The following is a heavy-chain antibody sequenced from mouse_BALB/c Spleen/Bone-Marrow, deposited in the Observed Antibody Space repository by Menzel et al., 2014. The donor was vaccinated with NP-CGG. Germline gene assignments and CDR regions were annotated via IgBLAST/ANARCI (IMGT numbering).Heavy chain of an antibody. CDR2: IYPGDGDT. Sequence: VKLMESGAELVRPGSSVKISCKASGYAFSSYWMNWVKQRPGQGLEWIGQIYPGDGDTNYNGKFKGKATLTADKSSSTAHMQLSSLTSEDSAVYFCARRGPGFDYWGQGTTLTVSS. J-gene: IGHJ2*01. D-gene: IGHD3-3*01. V-gene: IGHV1-80*01. CDR3: ARRGPGFDY. CDR1: GYAFSSYW.